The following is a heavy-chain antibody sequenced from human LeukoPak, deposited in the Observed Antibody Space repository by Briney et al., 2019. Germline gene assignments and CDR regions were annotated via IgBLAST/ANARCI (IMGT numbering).Heavy chain of an antibody. CDR3: ARGLNILDY. V-gene: IGHV4-34*01. Sequence: SETLSLTCAVYGGSLSGNYWSWIRQPPGKGLQWIGQGTHDGVTTYNPSLKSRVTISVDTPRNQVSLKVTSLTAADTAVYYCARGLNILDYWGQGTLVTVSS. CDR1: GGSLSGNY. J-gene: IGHJ4*02. CDR2: GTHDGVT.